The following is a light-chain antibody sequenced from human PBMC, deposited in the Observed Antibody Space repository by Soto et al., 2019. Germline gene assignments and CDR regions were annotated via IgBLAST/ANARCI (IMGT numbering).Light chain of an antibody. V-gene: IGKV3-20*01. CDR3: QQYGISPWT. J-gene: IGKJ1*01. Sequence: IVLTQSPGTLSLSPWERATLSCRASQSVTSSYLAWYQQKPGQAPRLLIYGASSRATGIPDRFSCSGSGTDFTLTISRLEPEDFAVYYCQQYGISPWTFGQGTKVDI. CDR1: QSVTSSY. CDR2: GAS.